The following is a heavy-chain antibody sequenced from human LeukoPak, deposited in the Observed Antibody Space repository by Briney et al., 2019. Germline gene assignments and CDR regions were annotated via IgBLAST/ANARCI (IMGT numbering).Heavy chain of an antibody. CDR2: INPNSGGT. CDR3: ARDMDTGPDLFDY. V-gene: IGHV1-2*02. D-gene: IGHD5-18*01. J-gene: IGHJ4*02. Sequence: ASVKVSCKASGYTFTGYYMHWVRHAPGQGLEWMGWINPNSGGTNYAQKFQGRVTMTRHTSISTAYMELSRLRYDDTAVYYCARDMDTGPDLFDYRGQGTLVTVSS. CDR1: GYTFTGYY.